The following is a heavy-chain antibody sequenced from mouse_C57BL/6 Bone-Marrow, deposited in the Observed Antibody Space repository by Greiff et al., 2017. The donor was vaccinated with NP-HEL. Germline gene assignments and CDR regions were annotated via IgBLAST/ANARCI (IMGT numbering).Heavy chain of an antibody. CDR2: IYPGDGDT. V-gene: IGHV1-80*01. Sequence: QVQLQQSGAELVKPGASVKISCKASGYAFSSYWMNWVKQRPGKGLEWIGQIYPGDGDTNYNGKFKGKATLTADKSSSTAYMQLSSLTSEDSAVYFCARRTTGTYYYAMDYWGQGTSVTVSS. CDR3: ARRTTGTYYYAMDY. D-gene: IGHD4-1*02. CDR1: GYAFSSYW. J-gene: IGHJ4*01.